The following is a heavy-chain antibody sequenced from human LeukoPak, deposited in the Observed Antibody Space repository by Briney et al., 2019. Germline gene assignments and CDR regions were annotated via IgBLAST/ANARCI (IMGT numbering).Heavy chain of an antibody. D-gene: IGHD2-2*01. V-gene: IGHV4-59*08. CDR1: GGSISSYY. Sequence: PSETLSLTCTVSGGSISSYYWSWIRQPPGKGLEWIGYIYYSGSTNYNPSLKSRVTISVDTSKNQFSLKLSPVTAADTAVYYCARRYCSSTSCSYYFDYWGQGTLVTVSS. J-gene: IGHJ4*02. CDR3: ARRYCSSTSCSYYFDY. CDR2: IYYSGST.